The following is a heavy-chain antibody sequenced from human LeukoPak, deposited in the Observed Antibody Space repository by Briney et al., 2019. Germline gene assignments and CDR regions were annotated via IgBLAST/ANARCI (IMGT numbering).Heavy chain of an antibody. CDR3: ARDFRGTGLRWPNWNAFDI. Sequence: AGGSLRLSCAASGFTFDDYGMSWVRQAPGKGLEWVSGTNWNGGSTGYADSVKGRFTISRDNAKNSLYLQMNSLRAEDTALYYCARDFRGTGLRWPNWNAFDIWGQGTMVTVSS. D-gene: IGHD4-23*01. CDR1: GFTFDDYG. V-gene: IGHV3-20*04. J-gene: IGHJ3*02. CDR2: TNWNGGST.